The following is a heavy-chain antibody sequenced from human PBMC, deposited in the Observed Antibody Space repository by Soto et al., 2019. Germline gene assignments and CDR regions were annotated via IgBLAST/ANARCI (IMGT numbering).Heavy chain of an antibody. CDR2: INPADSDT. CDR1: GYSFTNYW. Sequence: XESLNISCKGSGYSFTNYWIGWVRQMPGKGLEWMGIINPADSDTRYSPSFQGQVTVSVDKSISTAYLQRGSLKASDTAMYYCVRPDSTGYYSHWGQGTPVTVSS. J-gene: IGHJ4*02. D-gene: IGHD3-9*01. CDR3: VRPDSTGYYSH. V-gene: IGHV5-51*01.